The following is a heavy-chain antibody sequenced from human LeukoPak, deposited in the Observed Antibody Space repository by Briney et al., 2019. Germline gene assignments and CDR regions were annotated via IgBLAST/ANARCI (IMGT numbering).Heavy chain of an antibody. J-gene: IGHJ4*02. CDR2: IKQDGSEK. CDR3: ARDRSRGRIATRPFDY. D-gene: IGHD2/OR15-2a*01. CDR1: GFTFSSYW. V-gene: IGHV3-7*01. Sequence: PRGSLRLSCAASGFTFSSYWMSWVRQAPGKGLEWVANIKQDGSEKYYVDSVKGRFTISRDNAKNSLYLQMNSLRAEDTAVYYCARDRSRGRIATRPFDYWGQGTLVTVSS.